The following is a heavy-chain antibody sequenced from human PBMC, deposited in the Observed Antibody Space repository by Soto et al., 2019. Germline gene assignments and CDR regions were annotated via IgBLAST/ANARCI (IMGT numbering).Heavy chain of an antibody. Sequence: PSETLSLTCTLSGGSISSGGYYLSWIRQHPGKGLEWIGYIYYSGSPNYNPSLKSRVTISVDTSKNQFPLNLISVTAADTAVYYCARGGSGWPNWFDPWGQGTLVTVSS. CDR3: ARGGSGWPNWFDP. CDR2: IYYSGSP. CDR1: GGSISSGGYY. V-gene: IGHV4-61*08. D-gene: IGHD6-19*01. J-gene: IGHJ5*02.